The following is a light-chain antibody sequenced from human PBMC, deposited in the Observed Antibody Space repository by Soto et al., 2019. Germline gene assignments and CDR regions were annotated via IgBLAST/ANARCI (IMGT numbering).Light chain of an antibody. V-gene: IGKV1-5*01. CDR1: QSIDTW. CDR3: QQYQSYSRFI. J-gene: IGKJ3*01. CDR2: DAS. Sequence: IQMTQSPSTLSASVGDRVTITCRASQSIDTWLDWYQHKPGKAPKFLISDASNLESGVPSRFSGSGPGTEFTLTISSLQPVDIATYYCQQYQSYSRFIFGCEAKVEI.